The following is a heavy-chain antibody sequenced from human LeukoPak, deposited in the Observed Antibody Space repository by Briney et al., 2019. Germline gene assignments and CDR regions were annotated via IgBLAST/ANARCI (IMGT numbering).Heavy chain of an antibody. CDR1: GYTFTSYY. V-gene: IGHV1-46*01. CDR2: INPSGGST. Sequence: ASVKVSCKASGYTFTSYYMHWVRQAPGQGLEWMGIINPSGGSTSYAQKFQGRVTMTRDMSTSTVYMELSSLRSEDTAVYYCATARTISYAFDIWGQGTMVTVSS. J-gene: IGHJ3*02. CDR3: ATARTISYAFDI. D-gene: IGHD3-9*01.